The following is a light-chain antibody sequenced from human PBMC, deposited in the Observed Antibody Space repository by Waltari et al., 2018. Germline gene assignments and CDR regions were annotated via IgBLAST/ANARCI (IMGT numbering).Light chain of an antibody. V-gene: IGKV3-20*01. CDR2: GAS. Sequence: EIVLTQSRGTLSLSPGERATLSCRASQSVSSSYLAWYQQKPGQALRLLIYGASSRATGIADRFSGSGSGTDFTLTVSRLEPEDFAVYYCQQYGSAPRTFGQGTKVEIK. CDR1: QSVSSSY. J-gene: IGKJ1*01. CDR3: QQYGSAPRT.